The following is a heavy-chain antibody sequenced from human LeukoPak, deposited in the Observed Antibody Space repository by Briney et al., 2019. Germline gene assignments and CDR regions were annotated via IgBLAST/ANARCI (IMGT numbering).Heavy chain of an antibody. V-gene: IGHV3-23*01. Sequence: GGSMRLSCAASGFTFSSYAMSWVRQAPGKGLERVSTISGSGGNTYFADSVKGRFTISRDNSKNTLYLQMNSLRAEDTAVYYCAKTGGYVYYFDYWGQGTLVTVSS. D-gene: IGHD3-22*01. J-gene: IGHJ4*02. CDR2: ISGSGGNT. CDR1: GFTFSSYA. CDR3: AKTGGYVYYFDY.